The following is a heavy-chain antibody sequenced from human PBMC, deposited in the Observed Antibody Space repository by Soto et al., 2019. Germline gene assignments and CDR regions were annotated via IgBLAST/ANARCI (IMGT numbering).Heavy chain of an antibody. Sequence: TLSLTCAVSGGSISSGGYSWSWIRQPPGKGLEWIGYIYHSGSTYYNPSLKSRVTISVDRSKNQFSLKLSSVTAADTAVYYCARASVSERWFDPWGQGTLVTVSS. CDR2: IYHSGST. CDR1: GGSISSGGYS. J-gene: IGHJ5*02. V-gene: IGHV4-30-2*01. CDR3: ARASVSERWFDP.